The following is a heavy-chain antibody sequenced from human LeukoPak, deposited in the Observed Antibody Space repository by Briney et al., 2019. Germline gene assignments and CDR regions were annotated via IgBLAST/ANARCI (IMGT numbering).Heavy chain of an antibody. CDR2: ISAYNGNT. Sequence: ASVKVSCKASGYTFTSYGISWVRQAPGQGLEWMGWISAYNGNTNYAQKLQGRVTMTTDTSTSTAYMELRGLRSDDTAVYYCALMGVNYYYYGMDVWGKGTTVTVSS. CDR3: ALMGVNYYYYGMDV. J-gene: IGHJ6*04. V-gene: IGHV1-18*04. CDR1: GYTFTSYG. D-gene: IGHD2-21*01.